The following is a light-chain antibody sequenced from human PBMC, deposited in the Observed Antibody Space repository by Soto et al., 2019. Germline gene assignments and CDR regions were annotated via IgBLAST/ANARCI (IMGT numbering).Light chain of an antibody. J-gene: IGKJ1*01. CDR3: QQYGSSPWT. Sequence: EIVLTQSPGTLSLSPGERATLSCRASQSVSSSYLAWYQQNRGQAPRLLIYGASSRAPGIPDRFSGSGSGTDFTLTISRLEPEDFAVYYCQQYGSSPWTFGQGTKVEIK. CDR1: QSVSSSY. V-gene: IGKV3-20*01. CDR2: GAS.